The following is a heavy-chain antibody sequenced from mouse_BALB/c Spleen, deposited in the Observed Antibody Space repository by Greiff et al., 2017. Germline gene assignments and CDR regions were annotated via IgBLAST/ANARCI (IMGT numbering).Heavy chain of an antibody. CDR3: VRSDAMDY. V-gene: IGHV2-9-2*01. J-gene: IGHJ4*01. Sequence: QVQLKDSGPGLVAPSQSLSITCTVSGFSLTSYDISWIRQPPGKGLEWLGVIWTGGGTNYNSAFMSRLSISKDNSKSQVFLKMNSLQTDDTAIYYCVRSDAMDYWGQGTSVTVSS. CDR2: IWTGGGT. CDR1: GFSLTSYD.